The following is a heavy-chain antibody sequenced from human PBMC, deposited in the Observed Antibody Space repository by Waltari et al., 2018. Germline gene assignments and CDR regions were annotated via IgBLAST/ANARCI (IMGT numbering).Heavy chain of an antibody. CDR2: VDTSGST. CDR1: GGSISGYY. V-gene: IGHV4-4*07. CDR3: AREIDRGPGRWFDP. D-gene: IGHD1-26*01. Sequence: QVQLQESGPGLVQPSETLSLTCTVSGGSISGYYWNWIRRPAGKGLEWSWRVDTSGSTNYNPPLKSRFTMSVDTSKNQFSLKLSSVTAADTAVYFCAREIDRGPGRWFDPWGQGTLVTVSS. J-gene: IGHJ5*02.